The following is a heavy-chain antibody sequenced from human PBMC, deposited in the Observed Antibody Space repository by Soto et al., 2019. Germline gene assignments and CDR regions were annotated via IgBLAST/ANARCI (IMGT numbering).Heavy chain of an antibody. CDR2: VYYTGST. Sequence: SETLSLSCSVSGGSISGSYWSWIRQSPGKGLEWLGYVYYTGSTNYSPSLRSRVSISVDTSKNEFSLRLSSVTAADTAVYFCARSVAVPGAHIDYWGQGTQVTVSS. CDR3: ARSVAVPGAHIDY. V-gene: IGHV4-59*01. CDR1: GGSISGSY. D-gene: IGHD6-19*01. J-gene: IGHJ4*02.